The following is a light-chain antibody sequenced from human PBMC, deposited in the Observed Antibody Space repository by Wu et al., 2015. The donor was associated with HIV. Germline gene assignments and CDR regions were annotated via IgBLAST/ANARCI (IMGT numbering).Light chain of an antibody. CDR1: QSVSSF. V-gene: IGKV3-11*01. J-gene: IGKJ4*01. CDR2: DAS. CDR3: QQRSNWPSLT. Sequence: EIVLTQSPATLSLSPGDRATLYCRASQSVSSFLAWYQQKPGQAPRLLIFDASNRATGIPARFSGSGSGTDFTLTISSLEPEDFALYYCQQRSNWPSLTFGGGTEGGDET.